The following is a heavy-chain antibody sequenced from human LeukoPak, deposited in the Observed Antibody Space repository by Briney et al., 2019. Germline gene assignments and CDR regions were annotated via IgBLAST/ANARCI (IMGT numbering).Heavy chain of an antibody. CDR1: GFIFSNYG. CDR2: ISYDGSKK. D-gene: IGHD3-22*01. CDR3: AKPISSGYYQFDY. V-gene: IGHV3-30*18. J-gene: IGHJ4*02. Sequence: GRSLRLSCAASGFIFSNYGMHWVRQAPGKELEWVAVISYDGSKKHYADSVKGRFTISRDNSKNTLNLQMNSLTAEDTAVYYCAKPISSGYYQFDYWGQGTLVTVSS.